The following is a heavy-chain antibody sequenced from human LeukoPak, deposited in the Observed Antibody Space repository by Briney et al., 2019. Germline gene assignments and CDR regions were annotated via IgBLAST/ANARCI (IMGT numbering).Heavy chain of an antibody. CDR2: IYTSGST. D-gene: IGHD3-10*01. J-gene: IGHJ4*02. V-gene: IGHV4-61*02. Sequence: KTSETLSLTCTVTGGSISSGSYSWSWIRQPAGKGLKWIGRIYTSGSTNYNPSLKSRVTISVDTSKNQFSMKLSSVTAADMAVYYCASSTGSGSYYPLFDYWGQGTLVTVSS. CDR1: GGSISSGSYS. CDR3: ASSTGSGSYYPLFDY.